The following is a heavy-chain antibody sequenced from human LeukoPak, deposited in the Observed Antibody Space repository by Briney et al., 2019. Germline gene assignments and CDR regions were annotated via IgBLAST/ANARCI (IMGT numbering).Heavy chain of an antibody. V-gene: IGHV4-34*01. J-gene: IGHJ5*02. Sequence: PSETLSLTCAVYGGSFSGYYWSWIRQTPGKGLEWIGEINHSGSTNYNPSLKSRVTISVDTSKNQFSLKLSSVTAADTAVYYCARVSVVVVAANNWFDPWGQGTLVTVSS. CDR3: ARVSVVVVAANNWFDP. CDR1: GGSFSGYY. D-gene: IGHD2-15*01. CDR2: INHSGST.